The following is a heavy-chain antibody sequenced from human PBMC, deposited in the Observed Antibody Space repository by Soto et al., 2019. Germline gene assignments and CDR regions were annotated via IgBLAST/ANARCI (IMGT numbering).Heavy chain of an antibody. Sequence: PGGSLRLSCAASGFTVSSNYMSWVRQAPGKGLEWVSVIYSGGSTYYADSVKGRFTISRDNSKNTLYLQMNSLRAEDTAVYYCASNPPSGAATPADYWGQGTLVTVSS. CDR1: GFTVSSNY. J-gene: IGHJ4*02. CDR2: IYSGGST. D-gene: IGHD2-15*01. CDR3: ASNPPSGAATPADY. V-gene: IGHV3-66*01.